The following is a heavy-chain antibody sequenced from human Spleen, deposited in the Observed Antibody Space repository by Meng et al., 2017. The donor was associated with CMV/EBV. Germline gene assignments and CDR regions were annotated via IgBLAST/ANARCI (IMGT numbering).Heavy chain of an antibody. CDR2: LNPNNGGT. D-gene: IGHD3-9*01. V-gene: IGHV1-2*02. CDR1: GFTFTGYY. CDR3: ARGPDKFDP. Sequence: KVPCKASGFTFTGYYIHWVRQAPGQGLEWMGCLNPNNGGTVYARRFQGRVTMTRDTSINTVYMEVSGLRSDDTALYYCARGPDKFDPWGQGTLVTVSS. J-gene: IGHJ5*02.